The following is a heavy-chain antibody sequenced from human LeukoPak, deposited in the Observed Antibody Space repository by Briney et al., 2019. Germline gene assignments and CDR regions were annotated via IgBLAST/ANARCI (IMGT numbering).Heavy chain of an antibody. CDR2: YSYVGSHK. J-gene: IGHJ4*02. CDR3: ANSYYYDSSGHYTISNHLDY. Sequence: GGPRRLSFAASGFTFIPYGMHWVRQAPGKGWNGWAVYSYVGSHKYYTDSVKGRFTISRDNSRNTLYPQMDSLRAEDTAVYYCANSYYYDSSGHYTISNHLDYWGQGPLVTVSS. D-gene: IGHD3-22*01. V-gene: IGHV3-30*18. CDR1: GFTFIPYG.